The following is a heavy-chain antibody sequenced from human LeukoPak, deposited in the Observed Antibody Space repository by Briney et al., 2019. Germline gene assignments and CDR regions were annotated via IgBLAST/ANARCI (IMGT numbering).Heavy chain of an antibody. J-gene: IGHJ4*02. V-gene: IGHV4-31*03. D-gene: IGHD6-6*01. CDR2: IYYSGST. Sequence: SETLSLTCTVSGVSISTGDYYWSWIRQHPGEGLEWIGYIYYSGSTYYNPSLKSRVTISVDTSKNQFSLKLSSVTAADTAVYYCARDHKAARSFGYWGQGTLVTVSS. CDR3: ARDHKAARSFGY. CDR1: GVSISTGDYY.